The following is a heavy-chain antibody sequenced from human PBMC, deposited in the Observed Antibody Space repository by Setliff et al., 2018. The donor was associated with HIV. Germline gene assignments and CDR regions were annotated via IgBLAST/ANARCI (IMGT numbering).Heavy chain of an antibody. CDR1: GGTFSSYA. CDR3: ASYCSGGSCHSAEYFQH. CDR2: IIPIFGTA. D-gene: IGHD2-15*01. Sequence: SVKVSCKASGGTFSSYAVSWVRQAPGQGLEWMGGIIPIFGTANYAQKFQGRVTITADESTSTAYMELSSLRSEDTAVYYCASYCSGGSCHSAEYFQHWGQGTLVTVSS. J-gene: IGHJ1*01. V-gene: IGHV1-69*13.